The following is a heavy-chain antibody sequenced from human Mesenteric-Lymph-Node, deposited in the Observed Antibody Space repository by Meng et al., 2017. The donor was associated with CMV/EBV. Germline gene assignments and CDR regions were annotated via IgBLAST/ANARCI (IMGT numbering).Heavy chain of an antibody. CDR2: IYPGDSDT. CDR3: ARQGRSGGLYYYYGMDV. J-gene: IGHJ6*02. V-gene: IGHV5-51*01. Sequence: GESLKISCKGSGYSFTSYWIGWVRQMPGKGLEWMGIIYPGDSDTRYSPSFQGQVTISADKSISTAYLQWSSLKASDTAMYYCARQGRSGGLYYYYGMDVWGQGTTVTVSS. CDR1: GYSFTSYW. D-gene: IGHD3-3*01.